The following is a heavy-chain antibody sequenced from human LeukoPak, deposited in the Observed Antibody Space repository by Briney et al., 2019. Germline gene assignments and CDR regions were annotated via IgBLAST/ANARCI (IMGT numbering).Heavy chain of an antibody. CDR2: IYYSGST. J-gene: IGHJ5*02. CDR3: ARQDFRWFDP. D-gene: IGHD3-3*01. Sequence: PGGSLRLSCAASGFTFSDYYMSWIRQPPGKGLEWIGYIYYSGSTNYNPSLKSRVTISVDTSKNQFSLKLSSVTAADTAVYYCARQDFRWFDPWGQGTLVTVSS. V-gene: IGHV4-59*08. CDR1: GFTFSDYY.